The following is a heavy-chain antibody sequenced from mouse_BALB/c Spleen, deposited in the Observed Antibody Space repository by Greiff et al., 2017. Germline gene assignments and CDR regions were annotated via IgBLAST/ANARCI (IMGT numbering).Heavy chain of an antibody. CDR3: ARSPTYYYAMDY. V-gene: IGHV5-17*02. J-gene: IGHJ4*01. CDR2: ISSGSSTI. Sequence: DVMLVESGGGLVQPGGSRKLSCAASGFTFSSFGMHWVRQAPEKGLEWVAYISSGSSTIYYADTVKGRFTISRDNPKNTLFLQMTSLRSEDTAMYYCARSPTYYYAMDYWGQGTSVTVSS. CDR1: GFTFSSFG.